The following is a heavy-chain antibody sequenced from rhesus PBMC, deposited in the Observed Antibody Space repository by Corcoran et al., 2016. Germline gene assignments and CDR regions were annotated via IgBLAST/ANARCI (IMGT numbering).Heavy chain of an antibody. CDR3: ARKNSGWYYFDY. CDR1: GGSISSGYD. D-gene: IGHD6-31*01. Sequence: QVQLQESGPGVVKPSETLSLTCAVSGGSISSGYDWSWIRQPPGKGLEWIGYIYGSSGSTKYNPSLKNRVTFSKDASRNQFSLKLSSVTTADTAVYYCARKNSGWYYFDYWGQGVLVTVSS. V-gene: IGHV4-76*01. CDR2: IYGSSGST. J-gene: IGHJ4*01.